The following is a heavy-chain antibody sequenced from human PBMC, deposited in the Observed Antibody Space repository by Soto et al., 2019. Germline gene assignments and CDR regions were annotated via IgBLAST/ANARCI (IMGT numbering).Heavy chain of an antibody. CDR3: ASSGGIAALPTDI. Sequence: PSETLSLTCTVSGGSISSGGYYWSWIRHHPGKGLEWIGYIYYSGSTYYNPSLKSRVTTSVDTSKNQFSLKLSSVTAADTAVYYCASSGGIAALPTDIWGQGTMVTVSS. CDR2: IYYSGST. J-gene: IGHJ3*02. CDR1: GGSISSGGYY. D-gene: IGHD6-13*01. V-gene: IGHV4-31*03.